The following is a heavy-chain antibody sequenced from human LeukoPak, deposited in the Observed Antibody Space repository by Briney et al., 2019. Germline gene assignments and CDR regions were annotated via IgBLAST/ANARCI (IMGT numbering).Heavy chain of an antibody. D-gene: IGHD1-14*01. V-gene: IGHV1-69*06. CDR3: ARIPPPHPNNPYGNWFDP. CDR1: GGTFSSYA. Sequence: SVKVSCKASGGTFSSYAISWVRQAPGQGLEWMGGIIPIFGTANYAQKFQGRVTITADKSTSTAYMELSSLRSEDTAVYYCARIPPPHPNNPYGNWFDPWGQGTLVTISS. CDR2: IIPIFGTA. J-gene: IGHJ5*02.